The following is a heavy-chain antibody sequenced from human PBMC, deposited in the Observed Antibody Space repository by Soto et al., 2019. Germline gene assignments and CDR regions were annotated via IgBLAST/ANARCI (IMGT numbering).Heavy chain of an antibody. Sequence: EVKLVESGGGLVQPGRSLRLSCAASGFTFNDYAMHWVRQVPGKGLEWVSSIDWNGDTIDYADSVKGRFTISRDNAKNSLYLQINSLRTEDTALYYCAKLRSSWVESGMEVWGQGTTVTVSS. CDR3: AKLRSSWVESGMEV. CDR1: GFTFNDYA. V-gene: IGHV3-9*01. J-gene: IGHJ6*02. CDR2: IDWNGDTI.